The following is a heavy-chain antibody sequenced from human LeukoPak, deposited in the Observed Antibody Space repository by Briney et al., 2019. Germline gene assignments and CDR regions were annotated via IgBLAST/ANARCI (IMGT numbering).Heavy chain of an antibody. CDR1: GYTLTSYG. J-gene: IGHJ5*02. V-gene: IGHV1-18*01. CDR2: ISASNGNT. CDR3: ARVVFAPPSYSSGWSRENWFDP. Sequence: ASVKVSCTASGYTLTSYGISWVRQAAGQELEGLGWISASNGNTNYAQKLQRRVTMTTDTSTSTVYMELRSLRSDDTAVYYCARVVFAPPSYSSGWSRENWFDPWGEGTLVTVSS. D-gene: IGHD6-19*01.